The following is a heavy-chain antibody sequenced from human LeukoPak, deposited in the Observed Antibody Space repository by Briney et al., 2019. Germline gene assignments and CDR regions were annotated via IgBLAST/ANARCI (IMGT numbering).Heavy chain of an antibody. V-gene: IGHV3-23*01. Sequence: GGSLRLSCAASGFTFSSYAMSWVRQAPGKGLEWVSAISGSGSSTYYADSVKGRFTISRDNSKNTLYLQMNSLRAEDTAVYYCAKHCSSTSCYYAFDIWGQGTMVTVSS. CDR1: GFTFSSYA. CDR2: ISGSGSST. D-gene: IGHD2-2*01. J-gene: IGHJ3*02. CDR3: AKHCSSTSCYYAFDI.